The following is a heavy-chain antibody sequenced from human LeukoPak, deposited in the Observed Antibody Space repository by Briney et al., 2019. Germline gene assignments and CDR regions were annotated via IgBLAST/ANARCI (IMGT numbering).Heavy chain of an antibody. CDR2: IKEDGSEK. Sequence: TGGSLRLSCAASGFIFGSYWMNWVRQPPGKGLEWVANIKEDGSEKYYVDSVRGRFTISRDNAKSSLYLQMNSLRADDTAVYYCARAYSNIWYNCFDPWGQGTLVTVSS. D-gene: IGHD6-13*01. CDR1: GFIFGSYW. J-gene: IGHJ5*02. V-gene: IGHV3-7*04. CDR3: ARAYSNIWYNCFDP.